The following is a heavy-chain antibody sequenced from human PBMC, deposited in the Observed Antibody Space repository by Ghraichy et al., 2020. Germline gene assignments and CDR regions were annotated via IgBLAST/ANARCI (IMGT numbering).Heavy chain of an antibody. V-gene: IGHV6-1*01. Sequence: SQTLSLTCAISGDSVSSDSAAWNWIRQSPSRGLEWLGRTYYRSKWYNDYAISVKSRITINPDTLRNQFSLQLTSVTPEDTAVYFCARERPHDRSGLDYWGQGTLVTVSS. CDR2: TYYRSKWYN. CDR3: ARERPHDRSGLDY. D-gene: IGHD3-22*01. J-gene: IGHJ4*02. CDR1: GDSVSSDSAA.